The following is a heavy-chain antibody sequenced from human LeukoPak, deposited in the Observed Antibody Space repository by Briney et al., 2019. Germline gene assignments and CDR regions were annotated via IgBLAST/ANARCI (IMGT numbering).Heavy chain of an antibody. V-gene: IGHV4-59*08. CDR1: GGSISSYY. Sequence: KPSETLSLTCTVSGGSISSYYWSWIRQPPGKGLEWIGYFYYSGSTNYNPSLKSRVTISVDTSKNQFSLKLSSVTAADTAVYYCARAPAAMCFDYWGQGTLVTVSS. J-gene: IGHJ4*02. CDR3: ARAPAAMCFDY. D-gene: IGHD2-2*01. CDR2: FYYSGST.